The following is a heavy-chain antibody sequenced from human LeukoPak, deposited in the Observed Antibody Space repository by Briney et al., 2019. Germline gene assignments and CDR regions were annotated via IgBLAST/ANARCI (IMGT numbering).Heavy chain of an antibody. V-gene: IGHV1-58*01. CDR2: IIVGSGQT. Sequence: SVKVSCKASGFTLINSAVQWVRQARGQRLEWVGWIIVGSGQTRYAQKFQERVTITRGMSTSTAFLELSSLRSEDSAVYYCAAGDTLVRGVIIPFAPWGQGTLVTVSS. CDR1: GFTLINSA. D-gene: IGHD3-10*01. CDR3: AAGDTLVRGVIIPFAP. J-gene: IGHJ5*02.